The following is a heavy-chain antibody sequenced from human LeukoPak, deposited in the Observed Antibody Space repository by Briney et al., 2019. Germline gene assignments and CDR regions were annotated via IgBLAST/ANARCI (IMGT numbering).Heavy chain of an antibody. CDR1: GGSISSSSYY. V-gene: IGHV4-39*07. CDR2: IYYSGST. Sequence: SETLSLTCTVSGGSISSSSYYWGWIRQPPGKGLEWIGSIYYSGSTYYNPSLKSRVTISVDTSKNQFSLKLSSVTAADTAVYYCARERRSRSEWLSYTSPNWFDPWGQGTLVTVSS. D-gene: IGHD3-3*01. CDR3: ARERRSRSEWLSYTSPNWFDP. J-gene: IGHJ5*02.